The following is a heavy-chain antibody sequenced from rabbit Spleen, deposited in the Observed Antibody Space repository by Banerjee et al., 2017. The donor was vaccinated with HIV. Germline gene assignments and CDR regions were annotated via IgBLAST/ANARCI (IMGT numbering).Heavy chain of an antibody. CDR1: GFSFSSGYY. V-gene: IGHV1S40*01. CDR3: ARDTGISFSSYGMDL. CDR2: IYAGSSGST. D-gene: IGHD7-1*01. J-gene: IGHJ6*01. Sequence: QSLEESGGDLVRPGASLTVTCKASGFSFSSGYYMCWVRQAPGKGLEWIACIYAGSSGSTYYASWAKGRFTISKTSSTTVTLQMTSLTAADTATYFCARDTGISFSSYGMDLWGQGTLVTVS.